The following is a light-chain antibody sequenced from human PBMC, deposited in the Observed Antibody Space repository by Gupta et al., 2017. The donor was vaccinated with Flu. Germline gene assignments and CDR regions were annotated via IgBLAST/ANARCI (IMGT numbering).Light chain of an antibody. CDR2: LGS. CDR1: QSLLHSNGYIY. CDR3: MQALQTPRT. Sequence: DIVMTQSPLSLPVTPGEPASISCRSSQSLLHSNGYIYLDWYLQKPGQSPQLLIYLGSNRASGVPDRFSGSGSGTDFTLKISRVEAEDVGVYYCMQALQTPRTFGQGTKVEIK. J-gene: IGKJ1*01. V-gene: IGKV2-28*01.